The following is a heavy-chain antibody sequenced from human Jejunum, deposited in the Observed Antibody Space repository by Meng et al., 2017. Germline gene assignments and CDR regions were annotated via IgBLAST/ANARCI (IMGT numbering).Heavy chain of an antibody. Sequence: QGKLQEAGPGLVRPSETLSLTCTVSGGFASSGSYYWTWVRQSPGKGLEWIGYNFDNGRTNYNPSLKSRVTMSVDTSRNQFSLKLSSVTAADTAVYYCARDNWGSIDYWGQGVLVTVSS. CDR1: GGFASSGSYY. CDR2: NFDNGRT. J-gene: IGHJ4*02. V-gene: IGHV4-61*01. D-gene: IGHD7-27*01. CDR3: ARDNWGSIDY.